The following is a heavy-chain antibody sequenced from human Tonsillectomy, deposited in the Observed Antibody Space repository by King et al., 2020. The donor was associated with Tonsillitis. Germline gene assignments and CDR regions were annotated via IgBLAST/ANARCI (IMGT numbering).Heavy chain of an antibody. CDR2: INPSGGST. V-gene: IGHV1-46*03. CDR1: GYTFTSSY. Sequence: VQLVESGAEVKKPGASVKVSCTASGYTFTSSYMHWVRQAPGQGLEWMGIINPSGGSTNYAQKFQGRVTMTRDTSTSTVYMELSSLRSEDTAVYYCTREADGGFYFDYWGQGTLVTVSS. D-gene: IGHD3-16*01. J-gene: IGHJ4*02. CDR3: TREADGGFYFDY.